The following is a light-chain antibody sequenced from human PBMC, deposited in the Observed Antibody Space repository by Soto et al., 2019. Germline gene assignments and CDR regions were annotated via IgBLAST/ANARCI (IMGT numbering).Light chain of an antibody. Sequence: QSALTQPASVSGSPGQSITISCTGTSSDVGGYNFVSWYQQHPGKAPKLMIYEVSNRPSGVSSRFSGSKSGNTASLTISGLQVEDEADYYCSSFSSGSTLFGTGTKLTVL. CDR2: EVS. CDR1: SSDVGGYNF. CDR3: SSFSSGSTL. V-gene: IGLV2-14*01. J-gene: IGLJ1*01.